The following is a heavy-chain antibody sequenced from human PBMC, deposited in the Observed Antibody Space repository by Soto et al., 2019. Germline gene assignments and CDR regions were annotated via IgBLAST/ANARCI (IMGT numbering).Heavy chain of an antibody. Sequence: SETLSLTCTVSGGSISSRSYYWGWIRQPPGKGLEWIGSIYYSGSTYYNPSLKSRVTISVDTSKNQFSLKLSSVTAADTAVYYCARQRYYDSSGYYSDYWGQGTLVTVSS. CDR3: ARQRYYDSSGYYSDY. V-gene: IGHV4-39*01. D-gene: IGHD3-22*01. CDR1: GGSISSRSYY. CDR2: IYYSGST. J-gene: IGHJ4*02.